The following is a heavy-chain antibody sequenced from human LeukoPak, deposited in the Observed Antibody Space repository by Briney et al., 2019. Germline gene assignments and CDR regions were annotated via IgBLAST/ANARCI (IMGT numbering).Heavy chain of an antibody. CDR3: ARGRITMVRGVRNNWFDP. CDR1: GGSISSGGYY. Sequence: PSETLSLTCTVSGGSISSGGYYWSWTRQHPGKGLEWIGYIYYSGSTYYNPSLKSRVTISVDTSKNQFSLKLSSVTAADTAVYYCARGRITMVRGVRNNWFDPWGQGTLVTVSS. J-gene: IGHJ5*02. D-gene: IGHD3-10*01. CDR2: IYYSGST. V-gene: IGHV4-31*03.